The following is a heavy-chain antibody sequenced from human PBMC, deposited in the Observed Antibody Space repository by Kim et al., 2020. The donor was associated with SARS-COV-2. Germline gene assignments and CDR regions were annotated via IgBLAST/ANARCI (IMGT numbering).Heavy chain of an antibody. V-gene: IGHV3-43*02. CDR1: GFTFDHSA. D-gene: IGHD1-26*01. J-gene: IGHJ4*02. CDR2: ISGNGETK. Sequence: GGSPRLSCAASGFTFDHSAMHWVRQAPGKGLEWVSLISGNGETKYYADSVEGRFTISIDNSKNSLYLQMNSLRTEDTALYYCVGASGWLPRYWGQGTLVTVSS. CDR3: VGASGWLPRY.